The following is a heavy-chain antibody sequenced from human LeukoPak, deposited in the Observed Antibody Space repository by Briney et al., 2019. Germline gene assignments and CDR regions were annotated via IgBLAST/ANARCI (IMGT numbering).Heavy chain of an antibody. J-gene: IGHJ6*03. CDR2: ISSSGSTI. CDR1: GFTFSDYY. Sequence: GGSLRLSCAASGFTFSDYYMSWIRQAPGKGLEWVSYISSSGSTIYYADSVKGRFTISRDNAKDSLYLQMNSLRAEDTAVYYCARHTANYDFWSGRTYYYMDVWGKGTTVTVSS. D-gene: IGHD3-3*01. V-gene: IGHV3-11*04. CDR3: ARHTANYDFWSGRTYYYMDV.